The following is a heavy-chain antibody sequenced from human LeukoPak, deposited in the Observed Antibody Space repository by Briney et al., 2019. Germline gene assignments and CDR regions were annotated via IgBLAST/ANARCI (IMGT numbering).Heavy chain of an antibody. D-gene: IGHD5-18*01. CDR3: AREGGYSYGDAPLHFDY. CDR1: GYSISSGYY. CDR2: IYHSGST. V-gene: IGHV4-38-2*02. J-gene: IGHJ4*02. Sequence: PSETPSLTCTVSGYSISSGYYWGWIRQPPGKGLEWIGSIYHSGSTYYNPSLKSRVTISVDTSKNQFSLKLSSVTAADTAVYYCAREGGYSYGDAPLHFDYWGQGTLVTVSS.